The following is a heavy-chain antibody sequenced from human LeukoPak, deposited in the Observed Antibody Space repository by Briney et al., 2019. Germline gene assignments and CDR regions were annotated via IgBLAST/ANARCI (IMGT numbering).Heavy chain of an antibody. J-gene: IGHJ3*02. Sequence: SETLSLTCTVSGGSISSRSYYWGWIRQPPGKGLEWIGSIYYSGSTYYNPSLKSRVTISVDTSKNQFSLKLSSVTAADTAVYYCARPNYDILTGYVDAFDIWGQGTMVTVSS. D-gene: IGHD3-9*01. V-gene: IGHV4-39*01. CDR2: IYYSGST. CDR3: ARPNYDILTGYVDAFDI. CDR1: GGSISSRSYY.